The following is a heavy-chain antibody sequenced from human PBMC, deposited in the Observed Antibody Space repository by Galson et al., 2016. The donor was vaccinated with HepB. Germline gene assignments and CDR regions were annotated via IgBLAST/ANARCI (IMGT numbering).Heavy chain of an antibody. D-gene: IGHD2-8*01. V-gene: IGHV3-21*01. CDR3: ARYETSSYNNGCDY. CDR1: GFTFSSYS. CDR2: INGDSVHI. J-gene: IGHJ4*02. Sequence: SLRLSCAASGFTFSSYSMNWVRQAPGKGLEWVSSINGDSVHILYADSVKGRFTVSRDNAQNALYLQMNSLRAEDTAVYYCARYETSSYNNGCDYWGQGILVTVAS.